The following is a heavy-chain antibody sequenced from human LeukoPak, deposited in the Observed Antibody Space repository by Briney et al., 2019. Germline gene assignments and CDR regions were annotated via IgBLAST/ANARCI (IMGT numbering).Heavy chain of an antibody. J-gene: IGHJ6*03. D-gene: IGHD2-2*01. CDR1: GGSISGGDYY. CDR2: IYYSGST. V-gene: IGHV4-30-4*08. CDR3: ARAKQGDCSSTSCYFGYYYYYMDV. Sequence: SQTLSLTCTVSGGSISGGDYYWSWIRQPPGKGLEWIGYIYYSGSTYYSPSLKSRVTISVDTSKNQFSLKLSSVTAADTAVYYCARAKQGDCSSTSCYFGYYYYYMDVWGKGTTVTVSS.